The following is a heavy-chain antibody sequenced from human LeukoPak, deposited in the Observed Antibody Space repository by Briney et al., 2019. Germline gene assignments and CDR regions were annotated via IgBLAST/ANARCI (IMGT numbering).Heavy chain of an antibody. Sequence: GGSLRLSCAASGFTFSSYSVNWVRQAPGKGLEYGSAISSNGGSTYYANSVKGRFTISRDNSKNTLYLQMGSLRAEDMAVYYCARDEDGPFDYWGQGTLVTVSS. J-gene: IGHJ4*02. CDR2: ISSNGGST. CDR1: GFTFSSYS. CDR3: ARDEDGPFDY. V-gene: IGHV3-64*01.